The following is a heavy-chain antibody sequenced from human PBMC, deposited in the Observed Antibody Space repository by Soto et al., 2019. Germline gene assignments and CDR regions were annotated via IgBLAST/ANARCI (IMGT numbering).Heavy chain of an antibody. V-gene: IGHV1-2*02. J-gene: IGHJ4*02. CDR2: INPNSGGT. D-gene: IGHD2-15*01. CDR1: GYTFTGYY. CDR3: ARDLARDIVVVVAATFDY. Sequence: QVQLVQSGAEVKKPGASVKVSCKASGYTFTGYYMYWVRQAPGQGLEWMGWINPNSGGTNYAQKFQGRVTMTRDTSISTAYMELSRLRSDDTAVYYCARDLARDIVVVVAATFDYWGQGTLVTVSS.